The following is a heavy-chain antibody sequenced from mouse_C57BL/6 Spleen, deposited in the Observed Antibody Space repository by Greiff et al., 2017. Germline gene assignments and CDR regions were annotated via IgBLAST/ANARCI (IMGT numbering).Heavy chain of an antibody. V-gene: IGHV5-17*01. CDR2: ISSGSSTI. CDR3: ARPGGNDEFAY. J-gene: IGHJ3*01. CDR1: GFTFSDYG. D-gene: IGHD2-2*01. Sequence: EVMLVESGGGLVKPGGSLKLSCAASGFTFSDYGMHWVRQAPEKGLEWVAYISSGSSTIYYADTVKGRFTISRDNAKNTLFLQMTSLRSEDTAMYYCARPGGNDEFAYWGQGTLVTVSA.